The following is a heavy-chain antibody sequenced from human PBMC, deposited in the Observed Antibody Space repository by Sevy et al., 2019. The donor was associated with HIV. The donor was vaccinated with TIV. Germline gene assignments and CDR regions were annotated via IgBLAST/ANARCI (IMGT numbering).Heavy chain of an antibody. V-gene: IGHV3-15*01. Sequence: GGSLRLSCAASGFTFYYAWMSWVRQAPGKGLEWVGRIKSKADGGTTEYAAAVKGRFTISRDDSKNTLYLKMNSLKTGDTAIYYCSTDPIIVLLVTDGMDVWGQGTTVTVSS. CDR3: STDPIIVLLVTDGMDV. J-gene: IGHJ6*02. D-gene: IGHD2-8*02. CDR2: IKSKADGGTT. CDR1: GFTFYYAW.